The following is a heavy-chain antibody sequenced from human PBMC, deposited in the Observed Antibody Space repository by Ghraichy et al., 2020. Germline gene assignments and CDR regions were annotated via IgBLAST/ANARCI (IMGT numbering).Heavy chain of an antibody. Sequence: LSLTCAASGFSLTNDEMNWVRQAPGKGLEWISYISGNSQTIFYAASVKGRFTISRDNAKNSLYLEMSSLRVEDTGVYYCARDGPQATRPFDYWGQGTLVTVSS. CDR1: GFSLTNDE. CDR2: ISGNSQTI. J-gene: IGHJ4*02. CDR3: ARDGPQATRPFDY. D-gene: IGHD1-26*01. V-gene: IGHV3-48*03.